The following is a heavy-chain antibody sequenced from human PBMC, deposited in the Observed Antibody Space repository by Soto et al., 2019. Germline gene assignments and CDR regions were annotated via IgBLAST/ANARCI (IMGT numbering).Heavy chain of an antibody. CDR1: GFIFSDYY. J-gene: IGHJ4*02. Sequence: QVQLVQSGGGLVRPGGSLRLSCEASGFIFSDYYMAWIRQAPGKGLEWVSYISGSGDTIYYADSVKGRFTISRDSAKDSLYLRRNSLRDEYTAIYYCESLGQVDFWGQGTVVTDSS. CDR2: ISGSGDTI. V-gene: IGHV3-11*01. CDR3: ESLGQVDF.